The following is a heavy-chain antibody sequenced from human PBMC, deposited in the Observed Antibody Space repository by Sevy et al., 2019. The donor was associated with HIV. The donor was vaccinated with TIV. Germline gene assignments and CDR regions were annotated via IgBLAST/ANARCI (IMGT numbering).Heavy chain of an antibody. CDR2: FDPEDGET. D-gene: IGHD3-22*01. V-gene: IGHV1-24*01. Sequence: ASVKVSCKVSGKTLSDLSMHWVRQGPGKGLEWMGSFDPEDGETLYAQNFRARVTMTEDTSTDTAYMELSSLRSEDTAVYYCATTKDYYNSSGDPFDYWGQRSLVTVSS. J-gene: IGHJ4*02. CDR1: GKTLSDLS. CDR3: ATTKDYYNSSGDPFDY.